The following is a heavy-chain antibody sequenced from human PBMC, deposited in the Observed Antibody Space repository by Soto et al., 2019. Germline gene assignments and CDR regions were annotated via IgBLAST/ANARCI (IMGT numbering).Heavy chain of an antibody. V-gene: IGHV4-59*01. D-gene: IGHD3-16*02. Sequence: PSETLSLTCTVSGGSINSYYWSWIRQPPGKGLEWIGYIYYSGSTNYNPSLKSRVTISVDTSKNQFSLKLSSVTAADTAVYYCARGEELSDSFDYWGQGTLVTVSS. J-gene: IGHJ4*02. CDR1: GGSINSYY. CDR3: ARGEELSDSFDY. CDR2: IYYSGST.